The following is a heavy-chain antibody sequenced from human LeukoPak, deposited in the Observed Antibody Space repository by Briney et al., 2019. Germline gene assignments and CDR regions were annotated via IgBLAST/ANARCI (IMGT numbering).Heavy chain of an antibody. J-gene: IGHJ5*02. D-gene: IGHD6-19*01. Sequence: PSEILSLTCTVSGGSISSYYWSWIRQPPGKGLEWIGYIYYSGSTNYNPSLKSRVTISVDTSKNQFSLKLSSVTAADTAVYYCARMYSSGWGGYNWFDPWGQGTLVTVSS. CDR2: IYYSGST. CDR3: ARMYSSGWGGYNWFDP. V-gene: IGHV4-59*01. CDR1: GGSISSYY.